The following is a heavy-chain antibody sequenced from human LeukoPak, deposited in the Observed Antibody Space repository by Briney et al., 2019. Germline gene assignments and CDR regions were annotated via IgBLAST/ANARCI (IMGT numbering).Heavy chain of an antibody. CDR2: ISGSGGAT. D-gene: IGHD5-12*01. V-gene: IGHV3-23*01. Sequence: GGSLRLSCAASGFTFSSYAMSWVRQAPGKGLEWVSAISGSGGATYFADSVKGRFTISRDNSKNTLYLQMHSLRAEDTAVYYCAKALGSIVVTASDYWGQGTLVTVSS. J-gene: IGHJ4*02. CDR3: AKALGSIVVTASDY. CDR1: GFTFSSYA.